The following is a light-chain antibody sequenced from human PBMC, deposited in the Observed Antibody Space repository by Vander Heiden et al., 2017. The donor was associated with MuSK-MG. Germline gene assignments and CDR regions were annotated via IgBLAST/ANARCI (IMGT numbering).Light chain of an antibody. CDR3: AARDDSLHAVL. CDR2: SND. CDR1: SFSVGRNA. J-gene: IGLJ2*01. V-gene: IGLV1-44*01. Sequence: QPILTQPPSASATPAQRVTVSGSRGSFSVGRNAVHWYQQFSGPAPKLLIFSNDQRPSGVPDRFSGSKSGTSVSLAISGLQAEDEAEYFCAARDDSLHAVLFGGGTKLTAL.